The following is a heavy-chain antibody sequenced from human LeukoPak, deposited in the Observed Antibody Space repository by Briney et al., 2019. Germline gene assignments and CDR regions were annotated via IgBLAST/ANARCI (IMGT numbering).Heavy chain of an antibody. CDR3: ARDAYRYYYDSSGYYYGTYNDY. V-gene: IGHV3-7*01. CDR2: IKQDGSEK. CDR1: GFTFSSYW. J-gene: IGHJ4*02. D-gene: IGHD3-22*01. Sequence: GGSLRLSCAASGFTFSSYWMSWVRQAPGKGLEWVANIKQDGSEKYYVDSVKGRFTIPRDNAKNSLYLQMNSLRAEDTAVYYCARDAYRYYYDSSGYYYGTYNDYWGQGTLVTVSS.